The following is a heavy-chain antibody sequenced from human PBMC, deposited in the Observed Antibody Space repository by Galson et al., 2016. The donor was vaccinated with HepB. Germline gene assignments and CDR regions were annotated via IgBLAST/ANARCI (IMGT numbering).Heavy chain of an antibody. D-gene: IGHD3-22*01. CDR3: AREGSSGSRILGWCDP. CDR1: GFTFSNYG. Sequence: SLRLSCAASGFTFSNYGMHWVRQTPGKGLEGVAVIWFDGSNEYYSDSVKGRFTISRDNSKNTLYLQMDSLGVEDTAVYYCAREGSSGSRILGWCDPWGQGTLVTVSS. V-gene: IGHV3-33*01. CDR2: IWFDGSNE. J-gene: IGHJ5*02.